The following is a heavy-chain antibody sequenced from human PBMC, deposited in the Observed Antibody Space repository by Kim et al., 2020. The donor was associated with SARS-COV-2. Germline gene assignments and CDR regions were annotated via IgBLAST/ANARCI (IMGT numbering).Heavy chain of an antibody. Sequence: GGSLRLSCAASGFTFSSYSMNWVRQAPGKGLEWVSSISSSSSYIYYADAVKGRFTISRDNAKNSLYLQMNSLRAEDTAVYYCARDRNYDSSGYYLGYFQHCGQGTLVTVSS. J-gene: IGHJ1*01. V-gene: IGHV3-21*01. CDR3: ARDRNYDSSGYYLGYFQH. D-gene: IGHD3-22*01. CDR1: GFTFSSYS. CDR2: ISSSSSYI.